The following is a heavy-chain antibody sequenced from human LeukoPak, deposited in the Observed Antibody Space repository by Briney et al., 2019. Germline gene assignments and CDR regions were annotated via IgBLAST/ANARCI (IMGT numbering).Heavy chain of an antibody. CDR2: INPNSGGT. Sequence: ASVKVSCKASGYTFTGYYMHWVRQAPGQGLEWMGWINPNSGGTNYAQKFQGRVTMTRDTSISTFYMDLSRLTSDDTAVYYCARGLAHRSWYVPVQMSYYMDVWGRGTTVTVSS. CDR3: ARGLAHRSWYVPVQMSYYMDV. CDR1: GYTFTGYY. D-gene: IGHD6-13*01. V-gene: IGHV1-2*02. J-gene: IGHJ6*03.